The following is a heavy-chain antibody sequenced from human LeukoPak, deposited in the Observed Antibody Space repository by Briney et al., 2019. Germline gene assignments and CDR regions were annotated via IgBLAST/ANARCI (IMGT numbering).Heavy chain of an antibody. CDR1: GFTFSSYS. CDR2: ISSSSSYI. CDR3: ATEMATINY. Sequence: GGSPRLSCAASGFTFSSYSMNWVRQAPGKGLEWVSSISSSSSYIYYADSVKGRFTISRDNAKNSLYLQMNSLRAEDTAVYYCATEMATINYWGQGTLVTVSS. D-gene: IGHD5-24*01. V-gene: IGHV3-21*01. J-gene: IGHJ4*02.